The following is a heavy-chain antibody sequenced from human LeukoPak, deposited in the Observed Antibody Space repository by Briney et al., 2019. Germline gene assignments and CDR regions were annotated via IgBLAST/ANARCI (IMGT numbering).Heavy chain of an antibody. D-gene: IGHD3-10*01. CDR2: IYYSGST. J-gene: IGHJ4*02. Sequence: SETLSLTCTVSGGSISSSSYYWGWIRQPPGKGLEGIGSIYYSGSTYYNPSLKSRVTISVDTSKNQFSLKLSSVTAADTAVYYCARRTGSGGLFDYWGQGTLVTVSS. V-gene: IGHV4-39*01. CDR1: GGSISSSSYY. CDR3: ARRTGSGGLFDY.